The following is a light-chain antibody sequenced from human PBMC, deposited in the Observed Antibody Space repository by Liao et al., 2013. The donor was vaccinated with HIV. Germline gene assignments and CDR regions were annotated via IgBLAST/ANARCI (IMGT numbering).Light chain of an antibody. CDR1: ALPKQY. CDR2: KDS. J-gene: IGLJ3*02. CDR3: QVWDSSSDHPNWV. Sequence: SYELTQPPSVSVSPGQTARITCSGDALPKQYAYWYQQKPGQAPVLVIYKDSERPSGIPERFSGSNSGNTATLTISRVEAGDEADYYCQVWDSSSDHPNWVFGGGTKLTVL. V-gene: IGLV3-25*02.